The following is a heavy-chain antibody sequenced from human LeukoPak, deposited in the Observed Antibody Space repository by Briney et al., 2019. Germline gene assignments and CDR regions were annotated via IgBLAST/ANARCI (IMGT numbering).Heavy chain of an antibody. CDR3: ARTTLRYFDWLSNDAFDI. CDR2: IYYSGST. J-gene: IGHJ3*02. V-gene: IGHV4-59*12. CDR1: GGSISTYY. Sequence: PSETLSLTCTVSGGSISTYYWSWIRQSPGKGLEWVGSIYYSGSTYYNPSLKSRVTISVDTSKNQFSLKLSSVTAADTAVYYCARTTLRYFDWLSNDAFDIWGQGTMVTVSS. D-gene: IGHD3-9*01.